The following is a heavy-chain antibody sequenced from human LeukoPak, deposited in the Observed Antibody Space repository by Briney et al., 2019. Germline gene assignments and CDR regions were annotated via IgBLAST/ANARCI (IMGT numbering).Heavy chain of an antibody. Sequence: GGSLRLSCAVSGFTLSNYAMYWVRQAPGKGLEWVSAVSGHSTYYAYSVKGRFTMSRDTSKSTLYLQMNSLRAEDTAVYYCAKWGDYDILTGYYDPDYWGQGTLVTVSS. D-gene: IGHD3-9*01. CDR3: AKWGDYDILTGYYDPDY. CDR2: VSGHST. CDR1: GFTLSNYA. J-gene: IGHJ4*02. V-gene: IGHV3-23*01.